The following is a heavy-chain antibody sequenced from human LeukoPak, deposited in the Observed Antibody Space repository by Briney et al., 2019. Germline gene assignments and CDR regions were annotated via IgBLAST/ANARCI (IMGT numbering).Heavy chain of an antibody. CDR2: INPNNSGT. CDR1: GYAFTGYH. V-gene: IGHV1-2*02. CDR3: ARDFRISAWFRSHWDFDY. D-gene: IGHD6-19*01. J-gene: IGHJ4*02. Sequence: ASVKVSCKTSGYAFTGYHLHWVRQAPGQGLEWMGCINPNNSGTTYAQKFQVRVTMTSDTSISTAHMELSRLTSDDTAVYYCARDFRISAWFRSHWDFDYWGQGTLVTVSS.